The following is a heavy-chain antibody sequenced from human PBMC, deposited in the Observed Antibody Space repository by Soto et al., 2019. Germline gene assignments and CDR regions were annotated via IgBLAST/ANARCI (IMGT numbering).Heavy chain of an antibody. V-gene: IGHV1-46*01. Sequence: QVQLVQSGAEVKKPGASVKVSCKASGYTFTSYYMHWVRQAPGQGLEWMGIINPSGGSTSYAQKFQGRVTITRDTSTSTDYMELSSLRSEDTAVYYCARDLKYYDFWSGYYGGDAFDIWGQGTMVTVSS. CDR1: GYTFTSYY. D-gene: IGHD3-3*01. J-gene: IGHJ3*02. CDR3: ARDLKYYDFWSGYYGGDAFDI. CDR2: INPSGGST.